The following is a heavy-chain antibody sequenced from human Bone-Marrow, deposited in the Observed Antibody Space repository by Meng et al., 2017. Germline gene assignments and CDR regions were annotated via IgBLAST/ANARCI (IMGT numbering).Heavy chain of an antibody. V-gene: IGHV1-46*01. J-gene: IGHJ4*02. CDR3: ARAISGSGYYFDY. CDR2: INPSGGST. Sequence: ASVKVSCKASGYTFTSYYMHWVRQAPGQGLEWMGIINPSGGSTSYAQKFQGRVTITTDESTSTAYMELSSLRSEDTAVYYCARAISGSGYYFDYWGQGTLVTVSS. D-gene: IGHD1-26*01. CDR1: GYTFTSYY.